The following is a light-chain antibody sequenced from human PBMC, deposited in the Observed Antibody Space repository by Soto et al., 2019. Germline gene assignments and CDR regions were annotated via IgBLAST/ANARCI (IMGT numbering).Light chain of an antibody. CDR1: QSVTSNY. Sequence: EIVLTQSPGTLSLSPEERATLSCRASQSVTSNYLAWYQQKPGQAPRFLIHGASSRATGIPDRFSGSGSGTDFTLTISRLEPEDFAVYYCFQYGSSPFTFGQGTKLEIK. V-gene: IGKV3-20*01. J-gene: IGKJ2*01. CDR2: GAS. CDR3: FQYGSSPFT.